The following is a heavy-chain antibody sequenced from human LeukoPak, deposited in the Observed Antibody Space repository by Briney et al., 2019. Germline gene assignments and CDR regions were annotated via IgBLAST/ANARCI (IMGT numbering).Heavy chain of an antibody. V-gene: IGHV4-34*01. CDR3: ARHGYDYVWGSYRDNWFDP. CDR1: GGSFSGYY. J-gene: IGHJ5*02. CDR2: INHSGST. D-gene: IGHD3-16*02. Sequence: SETLSLTCAVYGGSFSGYYWSWIRQPPGKGLEWIGEINHSGSTNYNPSLKSRVTISVDTSKNQFSLKLSSVTAADTAVYYCARHGYDYVWGSYRDNWFDPWGQGTLVTVSS.